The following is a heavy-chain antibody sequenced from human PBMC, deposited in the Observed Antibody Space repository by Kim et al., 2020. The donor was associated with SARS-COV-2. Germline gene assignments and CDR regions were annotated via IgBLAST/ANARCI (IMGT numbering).Heavy chain of an antibody. V-gene: IGHV1-69*01. D-gene: IGHD6-6*01. J-gene: IGHJ6*02. Sequence: EQKFQGRVTITADESTSTAYMELSSLRSEDTAVYYCARYSSSSQYYGMDVWGQGTTVTVSS. CDR3: ARYSSSSQYYGMDV.